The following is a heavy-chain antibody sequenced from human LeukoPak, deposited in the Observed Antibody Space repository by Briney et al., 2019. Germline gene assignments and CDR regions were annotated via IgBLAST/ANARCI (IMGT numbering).Heavy chain of an antibody. CDR2: VSAHNHNT. Sequence: ASVKVSCKASGYTFLNYDFTWVRQAPGQGLEWMGWVSAHNHNTKYAQRFQGRVTMTADTSTTTAYMELRSLRSDDTAVYYCARVADYGSGSHLFDYWGQGTLVAVSS. CDR1: GYTFLNYD. V-gene: IGHV1-18*01. D-gene: IGHD3-10*01. CDR3: ARVADYGSGSHLFDY. J-gene: IGHJ4*02.